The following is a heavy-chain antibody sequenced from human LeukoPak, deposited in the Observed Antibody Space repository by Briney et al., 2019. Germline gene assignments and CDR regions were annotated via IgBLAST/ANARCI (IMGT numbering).Heavy chain of an antibody. J-gene: IGHJ4*02. V-gene: IGHV1-2*02. CDR3: ATVVRSIVVVITMPRFDY. D-gene: IGHD3-22*01. CDR1: GYTFTGYY. Sequence: ASVKVSCKASGYTFTGYYMHWVRQAPGQGLEWMGWINPNSGGTNYAQKFQGRVTMTRDTSISTAYMELSRLRSDDTAVYYCATVVRSIVVVITMPRFDYWGQGTLVTVSS. CDR2: INPNSGGT.